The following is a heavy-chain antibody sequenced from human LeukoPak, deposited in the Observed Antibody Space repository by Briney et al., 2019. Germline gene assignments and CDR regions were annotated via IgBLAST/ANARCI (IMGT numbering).Heavy chain of an antibody. D-gene: IGHD5-18*01. CDR1: GGSISGYY. CDR3: ARSEALVLQATPFDF. Sequence: SETLSLTCTVSGGSISGYYWSWIRQAAGEKLEWIGRVYSNGNIDYNPSFKSRVTVSVDMSKNQFSLNLISVTAADTAVYFCARSEALVLQATPFDFWGQGTLVTVSS. CDR2: VYSNGNI. V-gene: IGHV4-4*07. J-gene: IGHJ4*02.